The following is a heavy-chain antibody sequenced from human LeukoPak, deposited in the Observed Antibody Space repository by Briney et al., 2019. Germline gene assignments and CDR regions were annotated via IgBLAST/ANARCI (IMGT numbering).Heavy chain of an antibody. CDR3: AREGGGYPGFDY. J-gene: IGHJ4*02. V-gene: IGHV4-31*03. Sequence: PSQTLSLTCTVSGGSISSGGYYWSWIRQHPGKGLEWIGYIYYSGSTYYNPSLKSRVTISVDTSKNQFSLKLSSVTAADTAVNYCAREGGGYPGFDYWGQGTLVTVSS. D-gene: IGHD3-22*01. CDR1: GGSISSGGYY. CDR2: IYYSGST.